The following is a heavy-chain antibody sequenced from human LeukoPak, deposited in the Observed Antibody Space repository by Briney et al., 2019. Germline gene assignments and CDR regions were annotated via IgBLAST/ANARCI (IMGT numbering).Heavy chain of an antibody. CDR3: AREDFSNYLNNAFDF. V-gene: IGHV1-69*04. J-gene: IGHJ3*01. D-gene: IGHD4-11*01. CDR2: IIPILGIA. Sequence: GASVKVSCKASGGTFSSYAISWVRQAPGQGLEWMGRIIPILGIANYAQKFQGRVTITTNESTTITYMELSSLRSDDTAVYYCAREDFSNYLNNAFDFWGQGTMVTVSS. CDR1: GGTFSSYA.